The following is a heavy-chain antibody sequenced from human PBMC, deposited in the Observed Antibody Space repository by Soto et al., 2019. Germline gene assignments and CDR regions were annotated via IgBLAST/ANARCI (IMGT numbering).Heavy chain of an antibody. J-gene: IGHJ4*02. D-gene: IGHD6-19*01. CDR2: ISGSGGST. Sequence: GGSLRLSCAAYGGTFSSYAMSWVRQAPGKGLEWVSAISGSGGSTYYADSVRGRFTISRDNSKNTLYLQMNTLRAEYTSAYYCRGSGWSFDYWGQGTLVTVSS. CDR1: GGTFSSYA. V-gene: IGHV3-23*01. CDR3: RGSGWSFDY.